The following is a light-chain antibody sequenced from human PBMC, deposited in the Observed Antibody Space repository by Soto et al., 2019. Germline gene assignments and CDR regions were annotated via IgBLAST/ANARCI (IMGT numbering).Light chain of an antibody. CDR1: SSSIGNFY. J-gene: IGLJ7*01. CDR2: KNN. CDR3: AAWDDSLSGPGV. Sequence: QSVLPQPPSASGTPGQRGTISCSGSSSSIGNFYVYWYQQLPGTAPKLLIYKNNQRPCGVPDRFSGSKSGTSASLAISGLRSEDEADYYCAAWDDSLSGPGVFGGGTQLNVL. V-gene: IGLV1-47*01.